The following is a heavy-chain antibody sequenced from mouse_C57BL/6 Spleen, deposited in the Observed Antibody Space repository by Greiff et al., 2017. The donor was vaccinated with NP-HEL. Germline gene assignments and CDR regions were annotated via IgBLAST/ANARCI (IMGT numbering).Heavy chain of an antibody. CDR2: ISYDGSN. Sequence: EVQLQESGPGLVKPSQSLSLTCSVTGYSITSGYYWNWIRQFPGNKLEWMGYISYDGSNNYNPSLKNRISITRDTSKNQFFLKLNSVTTEDTATYYCARDDYDWFAYWGQGTLVTVSP. CDR1: GYSITSGYY. CDR3: ARDDYDWFAY. V-gene: IGHV3-6*01. D-gene: IGHD2-4*01. J-gene: IGHJ3*01.